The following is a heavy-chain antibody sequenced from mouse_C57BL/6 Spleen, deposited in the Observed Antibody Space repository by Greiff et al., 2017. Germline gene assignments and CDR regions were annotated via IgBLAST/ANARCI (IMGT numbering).Heavy chain of an antibody. CDR2: ISSGGDYI. CDR3: TRDDGYYPYFDY. Sequence: EVQRVESGESLVKPGGSLKLSCAASGFTFSSYAMSWVRQTPEKRLEWVAYISSGGDYIYYADTVKGRFTISRDNARNTLYLQMSSLKSEDTAMYYCTRDDGYYPYFDYWGQGTTLTVSS. CDR1: GFTFSSYA. J-gene: IGHJ2*01. D-gene: IGHD2-3*01. V-gene: IGHV5-9-1*02.